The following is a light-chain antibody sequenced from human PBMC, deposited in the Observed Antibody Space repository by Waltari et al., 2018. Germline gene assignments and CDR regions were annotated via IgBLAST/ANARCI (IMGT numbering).Light chain of an antibody. CDR3: QQGVILPLT. CDR2: DTS. CDR1: ESVSNY. J-gene: IGKJ4*01. V-gene: IGKV3-11*01. Sequence: EIVLTQSPVTLSLAAGERATLSCRASESVSNYLAWYQQKPGQSPRLLIYDTSKRATGIPGRFSGSGYGTDFTLTINNLEAEDFALYYCQQGVILPLTFGGGTKVGIK.